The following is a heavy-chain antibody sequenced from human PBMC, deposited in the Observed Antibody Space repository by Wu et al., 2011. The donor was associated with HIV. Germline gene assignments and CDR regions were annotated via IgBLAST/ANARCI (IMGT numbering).Heavy chain of an antibody. D-gene: IGHD1-1*01. CDR3: AREQLERQIDF. V-gene: IGHV1-18*01. Sequence: QVQLVQSGAEVKKPGASVKVSCKASGYTLSTSGVSWVRQAPGQGLEWMGWISPYNGDTNYAQNLQGRVTMTTDTSTSTAYMELRSLTSDDTAVYYCAREQLERQIDFWGQGTLVIVSS. CDR2: ISPYNGDT. CDR1: GYTLSTSG. J-gene: IGHJ4*02.